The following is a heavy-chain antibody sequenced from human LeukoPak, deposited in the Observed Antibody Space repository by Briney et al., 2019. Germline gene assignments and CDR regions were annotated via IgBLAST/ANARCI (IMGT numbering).Heavy chain of an antibody. J-gene: IGHJ4*02. V-gene: IGHV3-74*03. CDR3: AKGGLRVTDY. CDR2: VNNDGSST. CDR1: GLIFSNYW. Sequence: GGSLRLSCAASGLIFSNYWMHWVRQAPGKGLVWVSRVNNDGSSTTYADSVKGRFTISRDNAKNTLYLQMNSLRAEDTAVYYCAKGGLRVTDYWGQGALVTVSS. D-gene: IGHD5/OR15-5a*01.